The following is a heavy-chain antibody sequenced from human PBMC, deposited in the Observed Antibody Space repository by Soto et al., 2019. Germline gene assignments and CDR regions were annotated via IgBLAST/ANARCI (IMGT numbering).Heavy chain of an antibody. CDR1: GYTFTSYG. CDR2: ISAYNGKT. CDR3: ARGSYYDILTGYYLFHY. J-gene: IGHJ4*02. Sequence: GASVKVSCKASGYTFTSYGISWVRQAPGKGLEWMGGISAYNGKTNYAQKLQGRVTMTTDTSTSTAYMELRSLRSDDTAVYYCARGSYYDILTGYYLFHYWGQGTLVTVSS. D-gene: IGHD3-9*01. V-gene: IGHV1-18*01.